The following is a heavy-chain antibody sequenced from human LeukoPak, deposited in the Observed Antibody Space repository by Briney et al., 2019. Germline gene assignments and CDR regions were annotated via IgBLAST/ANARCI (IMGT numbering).Heavy chain of an antibody. J-gene: IGHJ5*02. Sequence: PSETLSLTCTVSGGSISSSSYYWGWIRQPPGKGLEWIGSIYYSGSTYYNPSLKSRVTISVDTSKNQFSLKLSSVTAADTAVYYCARAYSSSWYVKDWFDPWGQGTLVTVSS. CDR2: IYYSGST. V-gene: IGHV4-39*07. CDR1: GGSISSSSYY. CDR3: ARAYSSSWYVKDWFDP. D-gene: IGHD6-13*01.